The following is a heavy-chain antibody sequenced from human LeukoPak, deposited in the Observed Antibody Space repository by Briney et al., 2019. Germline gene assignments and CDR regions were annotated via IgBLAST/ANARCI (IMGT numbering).Heavy chain of an antibody. CDR1: GFTFDDYA. D-gene: IGHD4-11*01. J-gene: IGHJ2*01. CDR3: TRTTVTADWYLDV. V-gene: IGHV3-74*01. CDR2: INSDGSST. Sequence: GGSLRLSCAASGFTFDDYAMHWVRQAPGKSLEWVSRINSDGSSTTYGASLEGRFTVSRDNAKNTLYLHIDNLRAEDSAVYYCTRTTVTADWYLDVWGRGTRVTVSS.